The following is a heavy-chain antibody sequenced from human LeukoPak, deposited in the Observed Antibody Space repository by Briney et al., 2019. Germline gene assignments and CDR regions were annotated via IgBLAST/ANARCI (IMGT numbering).Heavy chain of an antibody. V-gene: IGHV3-11*01. CDR1: GFSFSDYH. J-gene: IGHJ4*02. D-gene: IGHD6-19*01. CDR2: IGPGGGAT. Sequence: GGSLRLSCAASGFSFSDYHMNWVRQAPGKGLEWVSYIGPGGGATFFADSVKGRFTISTDSAKNSLYLQMNSLTADDTAVYYCASGRDLLVAGPGGYFDYWGQGTLVTVSS. CDR3: ASGRDLLVAGPGGYFDY.